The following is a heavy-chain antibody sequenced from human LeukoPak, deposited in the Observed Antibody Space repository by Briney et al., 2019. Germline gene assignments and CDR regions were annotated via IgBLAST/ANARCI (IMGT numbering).Heavy chain of an antibody. D-gene: IGHD6-13*01. Sequence: PGRSLRLSCAASGFTFSNYGVHWVRQAPGKGLEWVAGISFDGNNKNYADSVKGRFTISRDNSKNTLHLQMNSLRAEDTAVYFCAKDKAAGGTRGFDIWGQGTMVTVSS. V-gene: IGHV3-30*18. CDR2: ISFDGNNK. CDR1: GFTFSNYG. J-gene: IGHJ3*02. CDR3: AKDKAAGGTRGFDI.